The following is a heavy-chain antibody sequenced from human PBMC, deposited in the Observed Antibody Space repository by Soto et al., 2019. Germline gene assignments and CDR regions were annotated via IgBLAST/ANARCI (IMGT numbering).Heavy chain of an antibody. J-gene: IGHJ6*04. D-gene: IGHD3-9*01. Sequence: VKVSRKASGYTITRYDINWVRQATGQGLEWSGWMNPNSGNTGYAQKFQGRVTMTRNTSISTAYMELSSLRSEDTAVYYCARGPDHGSHYDILSGYYPEGTPYYFYVMDVWGKGTTVTVSS. V-gene: IGHV1-8*01. CDR3: ARGPDHGSHYDILSGYYPEGTPYYFYVMDV. CDR2: MNPNSGNT. CDR1: GYTITRYD.